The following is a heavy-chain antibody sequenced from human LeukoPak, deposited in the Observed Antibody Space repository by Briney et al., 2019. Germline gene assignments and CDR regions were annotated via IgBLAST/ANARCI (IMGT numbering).Heavy chain of an antibody. CDR1: GGSISSGSYY. CDR2: IYTSGST. CDR3: AREWYYDSSGYFVSD. V-gene: IGHV4-61*02. D-gene: IGHD3-22*01. J-gene: IGHJ4*02. Sequence: SQTLSLTCTVSGGSISSGSYYWSWIRQPAGKGLEWIGRIYTSGSTNYNPSLKSRVTISVDTSKNQFSLKLSSVIAADTAVYYCAREWYYDSSGYFVSDWGQGTLVTVSS.